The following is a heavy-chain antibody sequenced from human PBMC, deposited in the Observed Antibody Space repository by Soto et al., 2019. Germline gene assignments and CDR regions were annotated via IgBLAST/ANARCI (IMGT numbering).Heavy chain of an antibody. J-gene: IGHJ3*02. CDR1: GFTFSSYE. V-gene: IGHV3-48*03. D-gene: IGHD5-12*01. Sequence: GGSLRLSCAASGFTFSSYEMNWVRQAPGKGLEWVSYISSSGSTIYYADSVKGRFTISRDNAKNSLYLQMNSLRAEDMAVYYCARSGRGGYSDAFDIWGQGTMVTVSS. CDR2: ISSSGSTI. CDR3: ARSGRGGYSDAFDI.